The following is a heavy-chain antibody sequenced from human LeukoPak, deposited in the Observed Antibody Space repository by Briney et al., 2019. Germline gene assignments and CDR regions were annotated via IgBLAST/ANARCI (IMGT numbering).Heavy chain of an antibody. J-gene: IGHJ4*02. CDR1: GFTLSSYA. D-gene: IGHD3-10*01. V-gene: IGHV3-23*01. Sequence: GGSLSLSCGVSGFTLSSYAMRWVRQASGRGLVWVSAISGSGVSTYYADSVKGRFPISRDNSKNTLYLQMNSLRAEDTAVYYCAKLWFGEFPSIDYWGQGTLVTVSS. CDR3: AKLWFGEFPSIDY. CDR2: ISGSGVST.